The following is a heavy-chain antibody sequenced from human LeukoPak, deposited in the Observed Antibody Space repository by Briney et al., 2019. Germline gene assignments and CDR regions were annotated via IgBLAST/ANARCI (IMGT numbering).Heavy chain of an antibody. CDR1: GFTFSNYW. V-gene: IGHV3-74*01. J-gene: IGHJ4*02. D-gene: IGHD1-26*01. CDR2: INSDGSST. Sequence: GGSLRLSCAASGFTFSNYWMHWARQAPGKGLVWVSRINSDGSSTTYADSVKGRFTISRDNAETTLSLQVNSLRAEDTAVYYCVRGYSGSYRADYWGQGTLVTVSS. CDR3: VRGYSGSYRADY.